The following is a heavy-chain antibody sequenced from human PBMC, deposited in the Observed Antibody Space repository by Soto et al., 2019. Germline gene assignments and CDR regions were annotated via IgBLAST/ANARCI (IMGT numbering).Heavy chain of an antibody. CDR2: ISSSSSYI. J-gene: IGHJ5*02. Sequence: EVQLVESGGGLVKPGGSLRLSCAASGFTFSSYSMNWVRQAPGKRLEWVSSISSSSSYIYYADSVKGRFTISRDNAKNPLCLQMNSPGARDTAGYFCVGVYCAFLSPFHPWGQGTLVTVSS. CDR1: GFTFSSYS. D-gene: IGHD3-16*01. V-gene: IGHV3-21*01. CDR3: VGVYCAFLSPFHP.